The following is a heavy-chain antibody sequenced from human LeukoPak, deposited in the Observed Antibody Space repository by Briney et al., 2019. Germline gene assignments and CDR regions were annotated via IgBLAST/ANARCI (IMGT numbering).Heavy chain of an antibody. CDR1: GGSISSSSYY. CDR3: ARGKRVVSLMVYARSDWFDP. Sequence: PSETLSLTCTVSGGSISSSSYYWGWIRQPPGKGLEWIGSIYYSGSTYYNPSLRSRVTISVDTSKNQFSLKLSSVTAADTAVYYCARGKRVVSLMVYARSDWFDPWGQGTLVTASS. J-gene: IGHJ5*02. D-gene: IGHD2-8*01. CDR2: IYYSGST. V-gene: IGHV4-39*07.